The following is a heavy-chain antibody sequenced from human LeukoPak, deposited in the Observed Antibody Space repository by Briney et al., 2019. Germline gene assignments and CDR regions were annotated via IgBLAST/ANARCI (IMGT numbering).Heavy chain of an antibody. CDR3: VRHGSYCGGDCYFDY. CDR2: IYYGGST. J-gene: IGHJ4*02. D-gene: IGHD2-21*02. Sequence: PSETLSLTCTVSGGSISSGGYYWSWIRQSPGEGLEWIGSIYYGGSTYYNTSLKSRVTISVDTSKNQFSLKLTSVTAADTAVYYCVRHGSYCGGDCYFDYWGQGTLVTVSS. CDR1: GGSISSGGYY. V-gene: IGHV4-39*01.